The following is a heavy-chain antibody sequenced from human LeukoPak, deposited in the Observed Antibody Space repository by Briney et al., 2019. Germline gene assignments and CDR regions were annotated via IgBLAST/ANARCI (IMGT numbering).Heavy chain of an antibody. J-gene: IGHJ5*02. CDR2: IIPIFGTA. CDR1: GGTFSSYA. CDR3: ARDRSIGVTVVAAIWFDP. D-gene: IGHD2-15*01. Sequence: SVKVSCKASGGTFSSYAISWVRQAPGQGLEWMGGIIPIFGTANYAQKFQGRVTITADKSTSTAYMELSSLRSEDTAVYYCARDRSIGVTVVAAIWFDPWGQGTLVTVSS. V-gene: IGHV1-69*06.